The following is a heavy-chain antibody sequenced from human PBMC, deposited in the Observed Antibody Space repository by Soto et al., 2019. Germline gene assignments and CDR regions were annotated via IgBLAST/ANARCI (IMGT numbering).Heavy chain of an antibody. D-gene: IGHD6-13*01. V-gene: IGHV1-8*01. CDR3: ARGARSSWYYYYYMDV. Sequence: ASVKVSCKASGYTFTSYDINWVRQATGQGLEWMGWMNPNSGNTGYAQKFQGRVTMTRNTSISTAYMELSSLRSEDTAVYYCARGARSSWYYYYYMDVWGKGTTVTVSS. J-gene: IGHJ6*03. CDR2: MNPNSGNT. CDR1: GYTFTSYD.